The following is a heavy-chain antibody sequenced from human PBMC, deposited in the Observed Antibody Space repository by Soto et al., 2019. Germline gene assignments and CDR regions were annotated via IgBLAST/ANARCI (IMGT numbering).Heavy chain of an antibody. CDR1: GFTFSNAW. CDR2: IKSKTDGGTT. CDR3: ARDGTDCSSTSCRPTLYHHYVLDV. J-gene: IGHJ6*01. D-gene: IGHD2-2*01. V-gene: IGHV3-15*07. Sequence: GGSLRLSCAASGFTFSNAWMNWVRQAPGKGLEWVGRIKSKTDGGTTDYAAPVKGRFTISRDDSKNTLYLQMNSLKTEDTAVYYCARDGTDCSSTSCRPTLYHHYVLDVSGQGTTDTVSA.